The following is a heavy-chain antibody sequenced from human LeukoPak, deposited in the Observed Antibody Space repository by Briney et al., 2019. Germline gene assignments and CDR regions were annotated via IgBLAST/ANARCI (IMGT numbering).Heavy chain of an antibody. CDR3: ARGNGGNSGDPSVEIDY. CDR2: IYYSGST. V-gene: IGHV4-59*01. Sequence: SETLSLTCTVSSGSISSYYWSWIRQHPGKGLEWIGYIYYSGSTNYNPSLKSRVTISVDTSKNQFSLKLSSVTAADTAVYYCARGNGGNSGDPSVEIDYWGQGTLVTVSS. CDR1: SGSISSYY. D-gene: IGHD4-23*01. J-gene: IGHJ4*02.